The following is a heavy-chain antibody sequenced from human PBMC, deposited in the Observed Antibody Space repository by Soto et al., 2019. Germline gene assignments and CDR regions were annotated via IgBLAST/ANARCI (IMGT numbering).Heavy chain of an antibody. V-gene: IGHV1-58*02. Sequence: GASVKVSCKASGYTFTSYGISWVRQAPGQGLEWIGWIVVGSGNTNYAQKFQERVTITRDMSTSTAYMELSSLRSEDTAVYYCAADGIVGATTTFDYWGQGTLVTVSS. D-gene: IGHD1-26*01. CDR1: GYTFTSYG. J-gene: IGHJ4*02. CDR3: AADGIVGATTTFDY. CDR2: IVVGSGNT.